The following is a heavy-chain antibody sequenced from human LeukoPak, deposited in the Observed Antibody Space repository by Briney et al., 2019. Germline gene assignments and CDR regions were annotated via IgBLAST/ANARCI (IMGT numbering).Heavy chain of an antibody. D-gene: IGHD3-10*01. CDR2: VNHSGST. CDR3: ARGRGITMVRGRGMDV. J-gene: IGHJ6*02. Sequence: PSETLSLTCAVYGGSFSGYYRSWIRQPPGKGLEWIGEVNHSGSTNYNPSLKSRVTISVDTSKNQFSLKLSSVTAADTAVYYCARGRGITMVRGRGMDVWGQGTTVTVSS. CDR1: GGSFSGYY. V-gene: IGHV4-34*01.